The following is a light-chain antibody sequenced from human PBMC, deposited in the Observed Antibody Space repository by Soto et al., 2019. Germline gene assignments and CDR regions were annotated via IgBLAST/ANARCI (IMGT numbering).Light chain of an antibody. J-gene: IGKJ2*01. CDR2: KAS. CDR1: QSISSR. Sequence: DIQMTQSPSTLSASVGDRVTITCRASQSISSRLAWYQQKPGKAPKLLIYKASSLESGVPSRFSGSGSGTEFTLTISSLQPDDFATYYCQQYNSYSVYTFGQGTKVDIK. CDR3: QQYNSYSVYT. V-gene: IGKV1-5*03.